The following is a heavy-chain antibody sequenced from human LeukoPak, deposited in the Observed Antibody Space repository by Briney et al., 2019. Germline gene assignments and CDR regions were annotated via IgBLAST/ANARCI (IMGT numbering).Heavy chain of an antibody. CDR1: GYTLTELS. Sequence: ASVTVSCKVSGYTLTELSMHWVRQAPGKGLEWMGGFDPEDGETIYAQKFQGRVTMTEDISTDTAYMELSSLRSEDTAVYYCATGFGSGSYYNFDYWGQGTLVTVSS. V-gene: IGHV1-24*01. J-gene: IGHJ4*02. CDR2: FDPEDGET. CDR3: ATGFGSGSYYNFDY. D-gene: IGHD3-10*01.